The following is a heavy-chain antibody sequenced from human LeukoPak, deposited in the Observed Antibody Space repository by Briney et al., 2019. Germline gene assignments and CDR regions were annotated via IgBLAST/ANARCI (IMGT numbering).Heavy chain of an antibody. CDR3: ARGRFGKFDP. V-gene: IGHV4-59*01. CDR1: GGSISSYY. J-gene: IGHJ5*02. CDR2: IYYSGST. D-gene: IGHD3-10*01. Sequence: PSETLSLTCTVSGGSISSYYWSWLRQPPGKGLEWIGYIYYSGSTNYNPSLKSRVTISVDTSKNQFSLKLSSVTAADTAVYYCARGRFGKFDPWGQGTLVTVSS.